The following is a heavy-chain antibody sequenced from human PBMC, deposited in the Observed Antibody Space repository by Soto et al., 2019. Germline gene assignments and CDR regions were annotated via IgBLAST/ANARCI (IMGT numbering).Heavy chain of an antibody. V-gene: IGHV3-30*18. CDR3: AKDRVWNPFDD. CDR1: GFTFSYYG. Sequence: GGSLRLSCAASGFTFSYYGMHWVRQAPGKGLEWVAVISYDGSKKYSADSVRGRFTISRDNSKNTLYLQMNSLRPEDTAVYYCAKDRVWNPFDDWGQGTLVTVSS. D-gene: IGHD1-1*01. CDR2: ISYDGSKK. J-gene: IGHJ4*02.